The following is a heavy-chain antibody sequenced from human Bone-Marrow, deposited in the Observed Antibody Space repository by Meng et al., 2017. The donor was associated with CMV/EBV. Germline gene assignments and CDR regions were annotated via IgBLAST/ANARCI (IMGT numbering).Heavy chain of an antibody. CDR1: GFTFSSYA. J-gene: IGHJ1*01. Sequence: GESLKISCAASGFTFSSYAMHWVRQAPGKGLEWVAVISYDGSNKYYADSVKGRFTISRENSKNTLYLQMNSLRAEDTAVYYCAKEANKYFQHWGQGTLVTVSS. V-gene: IGHV3-30-3*01. CDR3: AKEANKYFQH. CDR2: ISYDGSNK.